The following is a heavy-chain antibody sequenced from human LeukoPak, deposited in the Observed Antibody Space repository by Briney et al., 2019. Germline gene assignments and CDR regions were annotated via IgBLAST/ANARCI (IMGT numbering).Heavy chain of an antibody. Sequence: SETLSLTCTVSGGSISHFYWSWIRQSAGKGLEWIGRVSPSGSTNYNPSLKGRLTMSLDTSKNQFSLKLTSVTAADTAVYYCARPIANWFDPWGQGTLVTVSS. CDR3: ARPIANWFDP. CDR1: GGSISHFY. J-gene: IGHJ5*01. CDR2: VSPSGST. V-gene: IGHV4-4*07. D-gene: IGHD6-13*01.